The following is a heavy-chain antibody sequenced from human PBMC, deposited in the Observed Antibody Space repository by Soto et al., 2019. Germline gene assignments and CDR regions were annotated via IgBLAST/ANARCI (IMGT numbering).Heavy chain of an antibody. J-gene: IGHJ3*02. V-gene: IGHV4-34*01. CDR1: GGSFSGYY. CDR2: INHSGST. D-gene: IGHD6-19*01. Sequence: QVQLQQWGAGLLKPSETPSLTCAVYGGSFSGYYWSWIRQPPGKGLEWIGEINHSGSTNYNPSLKSRVTISVDTSKNQFSLKLSSVTAADTAVYYCARTGYSSGWYKAAFDIWGQGTMVTVSS. CDR3: ARTGYSSGWYKAAFDI.